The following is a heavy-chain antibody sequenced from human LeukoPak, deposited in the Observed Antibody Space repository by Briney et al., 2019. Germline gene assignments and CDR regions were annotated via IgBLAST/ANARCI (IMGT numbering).Heavy chain of an antibody. CDR3: ARGDDSSGYYSPVLYY. J-gene: IGHJ4*02. D-gene: IGHD3-22*01. CDR1: GGTFSSYA. V-gene: IGHV1-69*05. CDR2: LIPIFGTA. Sequence: SVKVSCKASGGTFSSYAISWVRQAPGQGLEWMGGLIPIFGTANYAQRFQGRVTITTDESTSTAYMELSSLRSEDTAVYYCARGDDSSGYYSPVLYYWGQGTLVTVSS.